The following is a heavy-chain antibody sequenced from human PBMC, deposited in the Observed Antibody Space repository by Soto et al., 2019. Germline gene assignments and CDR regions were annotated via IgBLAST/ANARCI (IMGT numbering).Heavy chain of an antibody. CDR1: GYIFTDYA. Sequence: QEQLVQSGAEVKKPGASVKVSCRASGYIFTDYAMHSARQAPGQRLESMGWINAGNGKTKYPQKFQGRVTITRDTSGSTAYMELSSLKSEDTAVYYCARGRWVATTAGYYLDHWGQGALVTVSS. J-gene: IGHJ4*02. V-gene: IGHV1-3*01. D-gene: IGHD5-12*01. CDR2: INAGNGKT. CDR3: ARGRWVATTAGYYLDH.